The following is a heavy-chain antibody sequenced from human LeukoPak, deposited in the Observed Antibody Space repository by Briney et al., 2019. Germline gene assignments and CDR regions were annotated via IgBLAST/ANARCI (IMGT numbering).Heavy chain of an antibody. CDR1: GFTFSGYG. CDR2: ISSSGGST. Sequence: GGSLRLSCTASGFTFSGYGMSWVRQAPGKGLEWVSSISSSGGSTYYADSVKGRFTISRDNSKNTLYLQMNSLRAEDTAVYYCAKDSGSVGAPKGLDYWGQGTLVTVSS. V-gene: IGHV3-23*01. D-gene: IGHD1-26*01. CDR3: AKDSGSVGAPKGLDY. J-gene: IGHJ4*02.